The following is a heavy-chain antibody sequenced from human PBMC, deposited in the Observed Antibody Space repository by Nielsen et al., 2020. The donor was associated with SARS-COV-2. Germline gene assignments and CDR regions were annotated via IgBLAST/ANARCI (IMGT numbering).Heavy chain of an antibody. CDR3: AREVEDYNFDY. J-gene: IGHJ4*02. V-gene: IGHV3-30*03. D-gene: IGHD4-11*01. CDR1: GFTFSSYG. CDR2: ISYDGSNK. Sequence: GGSLRLSCAASGFTFSSYGMHWVRQAPGKGLEWVAVISYDGSNKYYADSVKGRFTISRDNSKNTLYLQMNSLRAEDTAVYYCAREVEDYNFDYWGQGTLVTVSS.